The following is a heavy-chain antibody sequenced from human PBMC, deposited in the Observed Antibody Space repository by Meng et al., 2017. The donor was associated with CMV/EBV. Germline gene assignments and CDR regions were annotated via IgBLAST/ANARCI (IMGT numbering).Heavy chain of an antibody. D-gene: IGHD4-23*01. CDR1: GFTFSSYA. CDR3: TTDFVDYGGNSGY. V-gene: IGHV3-23*03. CDR2: IYSGGSST. J-gene: IGHJ4*02. Sequence: GGSLRLSCAASGFTFSSYAMSWVRQAPGKGLEWVSVIYSGGSSTYYADSVKGRFTISRDNSKNTLYLQMNSLRAEDTAVYYCTTDFVDYGGNSGYWGQGTLVTVSS.